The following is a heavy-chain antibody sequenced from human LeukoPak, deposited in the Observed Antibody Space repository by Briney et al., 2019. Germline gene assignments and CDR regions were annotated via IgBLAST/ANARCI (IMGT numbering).Heavy chain of an antibody. CDR2: IYYSGST. J-gene: IGHJ5*01. V-gene: IGHV4-31*03. D-gene: IGHD2-2*01. Sequence: SETLSLTCTVSGDSISSGGYSWSWIRQHPGKGLEWIGYIYYSGSTYYNPSLKNRITLSVDTSKNQFSLNLSSVTAADTAVYYCARYCSSTFCRWFDSWGQGTLVTVSS. CDR3: ARYCSSTFCRWFDS. CDR1: GDSISSGGYS.